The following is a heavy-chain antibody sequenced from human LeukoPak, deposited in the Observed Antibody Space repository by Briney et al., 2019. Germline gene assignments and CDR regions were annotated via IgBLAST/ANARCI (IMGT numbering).Heavy chain of an antibody. CDR1: GYAFTGYY. J-gene: IGHJ6*03. Sequence: GASVKVSCKASGYAFTGYYMHWVRQAPGQGLEWMGWINPNSGGTNYAQKFQGRVTMTRDTSISTAYMELSRLRSDDTAVYYCATGKWLRLNYYYYMDVWGKGTTVTISS. D-gene: IGHD5-12*01. CDR3: ATGKWLRLNYYYYMDV. CDR2: INPNSGGT. V-gene: IGHV1-2*02.